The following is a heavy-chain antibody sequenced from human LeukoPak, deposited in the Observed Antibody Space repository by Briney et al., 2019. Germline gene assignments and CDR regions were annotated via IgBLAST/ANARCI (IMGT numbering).Heavy chain of an antibody. Sequence: GGSLRLSCAASGFTFSSSAMSWVRQAPGKGLEWVSAISGSGVSKYYADSVKGRFTISIDNSKKTVYLQMNGLRAEDTAVYYCAKISPYYYDSSRYYPWGQGTLVTVSS. CDR1: GFTFSSSA. J-gene: IGHJ5*02. D-gene: IGHD3-22*01. CDR3: AKISPYYYDSSRYYP. CDR2: ISGSGVSK. V-gene: IGHV3-23*01.